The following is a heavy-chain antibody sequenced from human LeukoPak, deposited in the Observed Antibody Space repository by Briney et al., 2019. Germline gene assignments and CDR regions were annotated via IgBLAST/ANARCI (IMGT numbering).Heavy chain of an antibody. D-gene: IGHD2-2*01. V-gene: IGHV3-53*01. CDR3: ARDGSYARSFDY. Sequence: PGGSLGLSCAASGFTVSVNYMSWVRQAPGKGLEWVSVIYSGGSTYYADSVKGRFTISRDNSKNTVYLQMSSLRAEDTAVYYCARDGSYARSFDYWGQGTLVTVSS. CDR1: GFTVSVNY. CDR2: IYSGGST. J-gene: IGHJ4*02.